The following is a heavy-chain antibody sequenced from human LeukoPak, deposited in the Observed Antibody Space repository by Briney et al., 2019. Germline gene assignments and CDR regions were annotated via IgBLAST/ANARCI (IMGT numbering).Heavy chain of an antibody. CDR3: TTGGRWLVLHY. D-gene: IGHD6-19*01. CDR1: GFTFSNAW. J-gene: IGHJ4*02. CDR2: IKSKIDGGTT. V-gene: IGHV3-15*01. Sequence: GSLRLSCAASGFTFSNAWMSWVRQAPGKGLEWVGRIKSKIDGGTTDYAAPVKGRFTISRDDSKNTLYLQMNSLKTEDTAVYYCTTGGRWLVLHYWGQGTLVTVSS.